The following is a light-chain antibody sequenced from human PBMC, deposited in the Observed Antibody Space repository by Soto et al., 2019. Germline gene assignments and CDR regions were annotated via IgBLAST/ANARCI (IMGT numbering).Light chain of an antibody. CDR3: SSYTSSSTLVV. CDR1: SSDVGGYNY. J-gene: IGLJ2*01. CDR2: DVS. V-gene: IGLV2-14*01. Sequence: QSALTQPASVSGSPGQSITISCTGTSSDVGGYNYVSWYQQHPGKAPKLMIYDVSNRLSGVSNRFSGSKSGNTASLTISGLQAEDEADYYFSSYTSSSTLVVFGGGTKLTVL.